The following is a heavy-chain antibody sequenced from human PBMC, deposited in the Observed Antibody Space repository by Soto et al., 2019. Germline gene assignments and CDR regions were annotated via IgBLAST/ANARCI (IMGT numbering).Heavy chain of an antibody. Sequence: GGSLRLSCAAPGFTFSSYAMSWVRQAPGKGLEWVSAISGSGGSTYYADSVKGRFTISRDNSKNTLYLQMNSLRAEDTAVYYCAKDATVRSGWQNFDYWGQGTLVTVSS. V-gene: IGHV3-23*01. CDR1: GFTFSSYA. J-gene: IGHJ4*02. CDR2: ISGSGGST. CDR3: AKDATVRSGWQNFDY. D-gene: IGHD6-19*01.